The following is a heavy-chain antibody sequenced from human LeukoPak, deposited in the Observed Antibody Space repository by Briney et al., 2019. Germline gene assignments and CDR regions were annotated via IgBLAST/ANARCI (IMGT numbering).Heavy chain of an antibody. J-gene: IGHJ4*02. CDR1: GGSLSSSSYY. CDR3: ARSSLTSVRGVRTVDY. V-gene: IGHV4-39*01. Sequence: SETLSLTCTVSGGSLSSSSYYWGWIRQPPGKGLEWIGSIYYSGSTYYNPSLKSRVTISVDTSKNQFSLKLSSVTAADTAVYYCARSSLTSVRGVRTVDYWGQGTPVTVSS. CDR2: IYYSGST. D-gene: IGHD3-10*01.